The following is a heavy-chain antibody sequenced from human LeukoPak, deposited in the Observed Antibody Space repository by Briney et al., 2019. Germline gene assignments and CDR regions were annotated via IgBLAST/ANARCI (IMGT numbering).Heavy chain of an antibody. CDR3: ARAADPYDSSGYYLAEYFQH. Sequence: ASVKVSCKASGYTFTSYGISWVRQAPGQGLEWMGWISAYNGNTNSAQKLQGRVTMTTDTSTSTAYMELRSLRSDDTAVYYCARAADPYDSSGYYLAEYFQHWGQGTLVTVSS. CDR1: GYTFTSYG. V-gene: IGHV1-18*01. CDR2: ISAYNGNT. J-gene: IGHJ1*01. D-gene: IGHD3-22*01.